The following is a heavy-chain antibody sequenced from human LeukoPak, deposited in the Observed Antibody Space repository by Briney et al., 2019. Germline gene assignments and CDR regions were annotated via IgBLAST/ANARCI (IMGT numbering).Heavy chain of an antibody. D-gene: IGHD6-19*01. CDR3: AREGDSSGCPDY. V-gene: IGHV3-74*01. Sequence: PGGSLRLSCRASGFTFSVYWMHWGRQAPGKGLVWVSRIRSDGSITNYADSVKGRFTISRDNAKNTLYLQMNSLTAEDTAVYYCAREGDSSGCPDYWGQGTLVTVSS. CDR2: IRSDGSIT. CDR1: GFTFSVYW. J-gene: IGHJ4*02.